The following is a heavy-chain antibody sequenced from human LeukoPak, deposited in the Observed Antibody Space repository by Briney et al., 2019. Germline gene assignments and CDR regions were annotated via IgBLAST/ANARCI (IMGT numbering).Heavy chain of an antibody. CDR2: IYYSGST. Sequence: PSETLSLTCTVSGGSISSYYWSWIRQPPGKGLEWIGYIYYSGSTKYKPSLKSRVTISVDTSKNQFSLKLSSVTAADTAVYYCARGGRSLVAAQFDLWGRGTLVTVSS. J-gene: IGHJ2*01. D-gene: IGHD2-15*01. CDR1: GGSISSYY. CDR3: ARGGRSLVAAQFDL. V-gene: IGHV4-59*01.